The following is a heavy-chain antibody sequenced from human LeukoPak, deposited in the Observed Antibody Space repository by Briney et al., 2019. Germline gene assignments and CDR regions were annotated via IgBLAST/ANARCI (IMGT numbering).Heavy chain of an antibody. D-gene: IGHD5-18*01. J-gene: IGHJ5*02. CDR3: ASLSTLYSYGYA. CDR2: INHSGST. V-gene: IGHV4-34*01. CDR1: GGSFSGYY. Sequence: SETLSLTCAVYGGSFSGYYWSWIRQPPGKGLEWIGEINHSGSTNYNPSLKSRVAISVDTSKNQFSLKLSSVTAADTAVYYCASLSTLYSYGYAWGRGTLVTVSS.